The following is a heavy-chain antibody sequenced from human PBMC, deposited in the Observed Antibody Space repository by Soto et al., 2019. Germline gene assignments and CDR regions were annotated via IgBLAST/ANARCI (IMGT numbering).Heavy chain of an antibody. Sequence: SETLSPTFTISGGSISSSSYYWGWIRQPPGKGLEWIGRIYYSGSTYYNPSLKSRVTISVDTSKIQFSLKLSSVTAADTAVYYCAGLGQFGGVIVSNYYYGMDVWGQGTTVT. J-gene: IGHJ6*02. CDR1: GGSISSSSYY. CDR2: IYYSGST. CDR3: AGLGQFGGVIVSNYYYGMDV. V-gene: IGHV4-39*01. D-gene: IGHD3-16*02.